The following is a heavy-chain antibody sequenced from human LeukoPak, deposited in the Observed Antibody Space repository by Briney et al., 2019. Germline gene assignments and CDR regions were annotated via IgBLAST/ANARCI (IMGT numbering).Heavy chain of an antibody. CDR3: AHRSYPYCSSTSCRYNWFDP. CDR2: IYWNDDK. CDR1: GFSLSTSGVG. D-gene: IGHD2-2*01. Sequence: KSGPTLVNPTQTLTLTCTFSGFSLSTSGVGVGWIRQPPGKALEWLALIYWNDDKRYSPSLKSRLTITKDTSKNQVVLTMTNMDPVDTATYYCAHRSYPYCSSTSCRYNWFDPWGQGTLVTVSS. V-gene: IGHV2-5*01. J-gene: IGHJ5*02.